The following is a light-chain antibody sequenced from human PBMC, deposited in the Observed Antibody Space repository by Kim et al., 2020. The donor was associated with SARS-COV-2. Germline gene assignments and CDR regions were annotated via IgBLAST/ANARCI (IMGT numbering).Light chain of an antibody. V-gene: IGLV2-14*01. CDR2: DVS. J-gene: IGLJ3*02. CDR3: SSYTNTNSLL. Sequence: QSALTQPASASGSPGQSITMSCTGSISDIGGYTYVSWYQQHPGKAPTLIIYDVSNRPSGVSDRFSGSKSDNTASLTISGLQAEDEADYYCSSYTNTNSLLFGGGTQLTVL. CDR1: ISDIGGYTY.